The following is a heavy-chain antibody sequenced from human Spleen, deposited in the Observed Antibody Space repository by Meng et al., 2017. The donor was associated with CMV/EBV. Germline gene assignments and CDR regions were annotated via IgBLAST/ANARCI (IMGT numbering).Heavy chain of an antibody. V-gene: IGHV3-23*01. CDR1: GFSFRTYA. D-gene: IGHD2-15*01. CDR2: ISGSGGST. Sequence: GESLKISCEASGFSFRTYAMHWVRQAPGKGLEWVSAISGSGGSTYYADSVKGRFTISRDNSKNTLYLQMNSLRAEDTAVYYCAKSEGYCSGGSCSPFDYWGQGTLVTVSS. J-gene: IGHJ4*02. CDR3: AKSEGYCSGGSCSPFDY.